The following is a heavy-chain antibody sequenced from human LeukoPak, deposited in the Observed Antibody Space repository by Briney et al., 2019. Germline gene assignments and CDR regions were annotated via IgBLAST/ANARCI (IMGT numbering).Heavy chain of an antibody. V-gene: IGHV3-30*18. D-gene: IGHD6-13*01. CDR3: AKDLSSSWALDY. CDR2: ISYDGSNK. Sequence: GGSLRLSCGASGFTFSSNGMHWVRQAPGKGLEWVAVISYDGSNKHYADSVKGRFTISRDDSKNTLSLQMNSLRTEDTAVYYCAKDLSSSWALDYWDQGTLVTVSS. J-gene: IGHJ4*02. CDR1: GFTFSSNG.